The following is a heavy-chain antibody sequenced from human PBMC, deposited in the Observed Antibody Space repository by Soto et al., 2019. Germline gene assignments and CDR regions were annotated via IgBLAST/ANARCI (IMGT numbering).Heavy chain of an antibody. CDR1: GYSFITYW. J-gene: IGHJ5*02. D-gene: IGHD3-10*01. Sequence: XESLKISCKGSGYSFITYWIGWVRQMPGKGLEWMAMIYPADSETRYSPSFQGHVTISADKSISTAYLQWSSLKASDTAIYYCARLLITMVMEVIPSDGWFDPWGQGTLVTVSS. V-gene: IGHV5-51*01. CDR2: IYPADSET. CDR3: ARLLITMVMEVIPSDGWFDP.